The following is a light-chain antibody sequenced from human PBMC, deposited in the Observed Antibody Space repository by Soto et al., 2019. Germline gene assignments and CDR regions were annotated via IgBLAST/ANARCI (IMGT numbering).Light chain of an antibody. CDR3: QQANSFPLT. Sequence: DIQMTQSPSSVSASVGDRVTLTCRASQDISSGLAWYQKKPGKAPKLLIYAASSLQSGAPSRFSGSGAGTDFMLSSSSLQPEDFATYYCQQANSFPLTFDGGTKVEIK. J-gene: IGKJ4*01. V-gene: IGKV1-12*01. CDR1: QDISSG. CDR2: AAS.